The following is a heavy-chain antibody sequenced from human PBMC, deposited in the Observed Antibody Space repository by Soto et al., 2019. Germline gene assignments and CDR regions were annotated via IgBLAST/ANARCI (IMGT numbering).Heavy chain of an antibody. CDR2: VYQSGTT. V-gene: IGHV4-39*01. J-gene: IGHJ4*02. CDR3: ARQPESTSYLDY. Sequence: PSETLSLTCSVSGASISTSSDFWGWIRQAPGKGLEWIGNVYQSGTTRLNPSLKSRVSIFVDRSKNQFSLELNSATAADRAVYYCARQPESTSYLDYWGQGILVTVSS. CDR1: GASISTSSDF. D-gene: IGHD6-13*01.